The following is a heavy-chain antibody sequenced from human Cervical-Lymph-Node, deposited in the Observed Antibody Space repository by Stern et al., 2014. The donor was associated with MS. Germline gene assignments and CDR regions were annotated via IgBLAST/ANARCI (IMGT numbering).Heavy chain of an antibody. Sequence: QEQLVQSGAEVKKPGSSVKVSCKASGGTFSSFVISWVRQAPGQGLEWMGGIIPIFGTANYAQKFQGRVTIIADESTSTAYMELSSLRSEDTAVYYCASYYCGGDCYSGWFDPWGQGTLVTVSS. D-gene: IGHD2-21*02. J-gene: IGHJ5*01. CDR3: ASYYCGGDCYSGWFDP. CDR1: GGTFSSFV. CDR2: IIPIFGTA. V-gene: IGHV1-69*01.